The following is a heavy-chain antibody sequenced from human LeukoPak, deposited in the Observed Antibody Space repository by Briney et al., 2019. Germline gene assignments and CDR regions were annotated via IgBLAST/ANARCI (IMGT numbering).Heavy chain of an antibody. V-gene: IGHV1-8*03. Sequence: ASVKVSCKASGYIFTSYYMHWVRQATGQEPEWMGYINPNSGETGYSQKFQGRVTITRDTSISTAYMELRSLRSEDTAVYYCAKHDRTTFDYWGQGTLVTVSS. J-gene: IGHJ4*02. CDR1: GYIFTSYY. D-gene: IGHD1-14*01. CDR3: AKHDRTTFDY. CDR2: INPNSGET.